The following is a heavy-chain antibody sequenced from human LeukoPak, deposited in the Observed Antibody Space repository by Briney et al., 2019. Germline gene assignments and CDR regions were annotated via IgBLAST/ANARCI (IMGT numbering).Heavy chain of an antibody. CDR1: GFTFSSYS. D-gene: IGHD3-3*01. V-gene: IGHV3-21*01. CDR3: ASFGIPIFGVVTPFPFSYFDY. J-gene: IGHJ4*02. CDR2: ISSSSSYI. Sequence: QPGGSLRLSCAASGFTFSSYSMNWVRQAPGKGLEWVSSISSSSSYIYYADSVKGRFTISRDNAKNSPYLQMNSLRAEDTAVYYCASFGIPIFGVVTPFPFSYFDYWGQGTLVTVSS.